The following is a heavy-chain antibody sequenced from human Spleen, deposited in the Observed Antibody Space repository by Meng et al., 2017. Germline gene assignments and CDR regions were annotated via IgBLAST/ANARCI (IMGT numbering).Heavy chain of an antibody. J-gene: IGHJ4*02. CDR1: GYTFKSYY. Sequence: QVQLVQSGADVKKPGASVKVSCKPSGYTFKSYYMHWVRQAPGQGLEWMGLINPSGGGTSYAQRFQGRVTLTRDTSTTTFYMELSSLRYEDTAVYYCARPGGDGEGLDYWGQGTLVTVSS. V-gene: IGHV1-46*02. D-gene: IGHD3-16*01. CDR2: INPSGGGT. CDR3: ARPGGDGEGLDY.